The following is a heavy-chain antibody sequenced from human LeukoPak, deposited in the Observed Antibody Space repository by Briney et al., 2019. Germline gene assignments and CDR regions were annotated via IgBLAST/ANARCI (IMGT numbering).Heavy chain of an antibody. CDR1: GYTFSGYY. CDR2: INPTGGSA. CDR3: ARGHGSGSTNYFDP. D-gene: IGHD3-10*01. V-gene: IGHV1-46*01. J-gene: IGHJ5*02. Sequence: GASVKVSCKASGYTFSGYYMHWVRQAPGQGLEWMGIINPTGGSASYAQKFQDRVTMTRDMSTSTFYMELSSLRSADTAVYYCARGHGSGSTNYFDPWGQGTLVTVSS.